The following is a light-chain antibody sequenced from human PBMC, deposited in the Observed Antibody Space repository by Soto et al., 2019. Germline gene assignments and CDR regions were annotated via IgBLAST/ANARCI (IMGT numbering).Light chain of an antibody. CDR3: LLFYGGAHWV. V-gene: IGLV7-43*01. CDR1: TGAVTSGDS. CDR2: STT. J-gene: IGLJ3*02. Sequence: QAVVTQAPSLTVSPGGTGTLTCASSTGAVTSGDSPNWFQQKPGQAPRALMYSTTNRHSWTPARFSGSLLGGKAALTLSGVQPEDEAEYYCLLFYGGAHWVFGGGTKLTVL.